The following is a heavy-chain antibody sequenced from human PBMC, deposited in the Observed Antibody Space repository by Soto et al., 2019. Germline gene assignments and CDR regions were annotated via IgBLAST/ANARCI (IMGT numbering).Heavy chain of an antibody. CDR3: AKSWTAPLYCSSTSCKPTGFNYYYYGMDV. V-gene: IGHV3-30*18. J-gene: IGHJ6*02. D-gene: IGHD2-2*01. Sequence: QVQLVESGGGVVQPGRSLRLSCAASGFTFSSYGMHWVRQAPGKGLEWVAVISYDGSNKYYADSVKGRFTISRDNSKNTPYLQMNSLRAEDTAVYYCAKSWTAPLYCSSTSCKPTGFNYYYYGMDVWGQGTTVTVSS. CDR1: GFTFSSYG. CDR2: ISYDGSNK.